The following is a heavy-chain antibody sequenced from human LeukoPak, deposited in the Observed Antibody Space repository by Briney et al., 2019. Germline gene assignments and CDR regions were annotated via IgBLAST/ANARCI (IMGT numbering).Heavy chain of an antibody. J-gene: IGHJ5*02. CDR1: GGSISSSSYY. Sequence: SETLSLTCTVSGGSISSSSYYWGWLRQPPGKGLEWIGSIYYSGSTYYNPSLKSRVTISVDTSKNQFSLKLSSVTAADTAVYYCARHEGGNWFDPWGQGTLVTVSS. CDR2: IYYSGST. CDR3: ARHEGGNWFDP. V-gene: IGHV4-39*01. D-gene: IGHD3-16*01.